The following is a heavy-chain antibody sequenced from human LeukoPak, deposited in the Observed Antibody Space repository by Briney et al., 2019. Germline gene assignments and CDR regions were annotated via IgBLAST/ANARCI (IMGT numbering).Heavy chain of an antibody. V-gene: IGHV1-69*04. J-gene: IGHJ3*02. D-gene: IGHD3-10*01. CDR3: ARIPAGIDAFDI. Sequence: ASVKVSCKASGGTFSNHAISWVRQAPGQGLEWMGKIIPILAIPNYAQKFQGRVTMTADKSTSTAYMELTSLRSEDTAVYYCARIPAGIDAFDIWGQGTVVTVSS. CDR1: GGTFSNHA. CDR2: IIPILAIP.